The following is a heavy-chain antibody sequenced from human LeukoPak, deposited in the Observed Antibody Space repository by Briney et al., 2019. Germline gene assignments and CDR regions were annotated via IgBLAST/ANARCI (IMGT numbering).Heavy chain of an antibody. V-gene: IGHV4-31*03. J-gene: IGHJ4*02. Sequence: PSETLSLTCTVSGGSIGSGGYYWSWIRQHPGKGLEWIGYIYYSGSTYYNPSLKSRVTISVDTSKNQFSLKLSSVTAADTAVYYCARVDRGYSGYDLGYFDYWGQGTLVTVSS. CDR3: ARVDRGYSGYDLGYFDY. CDR1: GGSIGSGGYY. CDR2: IYYSGST. D-gene: IGHD5-12*01.